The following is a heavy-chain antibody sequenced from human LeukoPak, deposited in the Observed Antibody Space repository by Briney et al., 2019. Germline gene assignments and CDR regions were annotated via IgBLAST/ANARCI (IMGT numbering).Heavy chain of an antibody. V-gene: IGHV1-2*02. D-gene: IGHD2-2*01. CDR3: ARAPLGYCSSTSCPYWYFDL. Sequence: ASVKVSCKASGYTFTGYYMHWVRQAPGQGLEWMGWINPNSGGTNYAQKFQGRVTMTRDTSISTAYMELSRLRSDDTAVYYCARAPLGYCSSTSCPYWYFDLWGRGTLVTVSS. CDR1: GYTFTGYY. CDR2: INPNSGGT. J-gene: IGHJ2*01.